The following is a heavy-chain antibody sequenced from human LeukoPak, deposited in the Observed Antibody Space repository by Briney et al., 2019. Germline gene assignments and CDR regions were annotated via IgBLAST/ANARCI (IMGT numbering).Heavy chain of an antibody. Sequence: GASVKVSCKASGYTFTSYYMHWVRQAPGQGLEWMGIINPSGGSTSYAQKFQGRVTMTRDTSTSTVYMELSSLRSEDTAVYYCAGTDNGEDWFDPWGQGTLVTVSS. CDR3: AGTDNGEDWFDP. J-gene: IGHJ5*02. V-gene: IGHV1-46*01. D-gene: IGHD2-8*01. CDR2: INPSGGST. CDR1: GYTFTSYY.